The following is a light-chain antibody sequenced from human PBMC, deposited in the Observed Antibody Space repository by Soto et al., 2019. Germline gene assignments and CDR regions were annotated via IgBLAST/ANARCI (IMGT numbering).Light chain of an antibody. CDR2: EVT. J-gene: IGLJ2*01. CDR3: SAYAGSNKLV. Sequence: QSALTQPSSASGSPGESVTMSCTGTSRDVGAYVYVSWFQQHPGKAPKLLIYEVTKRPSGVPDRFSGSRSGNTFSLTVSGLQVEDEADYYCSAYAGSNKLVFGGGTKLTVL. CDR1: SRDVGAYVY. V-gene: IGLV2-8*01.